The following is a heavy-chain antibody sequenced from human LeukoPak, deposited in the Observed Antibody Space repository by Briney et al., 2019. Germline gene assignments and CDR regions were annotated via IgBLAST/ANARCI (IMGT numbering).Heavy chain of an antibody. J-gene: IGHJ4*02. D-gene: IGHD2-8*02. Sequence: GGSLRLSCAASGFTFSDHWMSWVRQAPGKGLEWVSNINPDGTTTRYVYSVRGRFTISRDNDRNSLYLLMNSLRAEHTAGYYCARWEFPCGAVCDVALDYWGQGALVTVSS. CDR1: GFTFSDHW. CDR2: INPDGTTT. CDR3: ARWEFPCGAVCDVALDY. V-gene: IGHV3-7*01.